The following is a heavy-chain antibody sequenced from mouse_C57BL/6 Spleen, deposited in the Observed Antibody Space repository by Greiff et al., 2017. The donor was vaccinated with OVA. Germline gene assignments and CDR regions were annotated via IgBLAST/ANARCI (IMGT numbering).Heavy chain of an antibody. D-gene: IGHD1-1*01. CDR2: INPNNGGT. V-gene: IGHV1-26*01. J-gene: IGHJ2*01. CDR3: ARGDSSVDY. Sequence: EVQLQQSGPELVKPGASVKISCKASGYTFTDYYMNWVKQSHGKSLEWIGDINPNNGGTSYNQKFKGKATLTVDKSSSTAYMELRSLTSEDSAVYYCARGDSSVDYWGQGTTLTVSS. CDR1: GYTFTDYY.